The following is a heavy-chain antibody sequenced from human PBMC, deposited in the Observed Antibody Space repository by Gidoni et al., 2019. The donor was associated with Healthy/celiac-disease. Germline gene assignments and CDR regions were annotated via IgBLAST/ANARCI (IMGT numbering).Heavy chain of an antibody. Sequence: QLQLVLSGAEVKKPGASVKVSCKASGYTFTSYGSSWVRQAHGQGLEWMGWISAYNGNTNYAQKLQGRVTMTTDTSTSTAYMELRSLRSDDTAVYYCAIQRIIGGSVGADYWGQGTLVTVSS. CDR3: AIQRIIGGSVGADY. J-gene: IGHJ4*02. V-gene: IGHV1-18*01. D-gene: IGHD3-10*01. CDR1: GYTFTSYG. CDR2: ISAYNGNT.